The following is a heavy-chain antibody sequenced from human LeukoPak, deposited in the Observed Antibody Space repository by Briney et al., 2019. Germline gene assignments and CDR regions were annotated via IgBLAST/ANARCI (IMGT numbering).Heavy chain of an antibody. CDR2: TNHSGST. CDR1: GGSFSGYY. J-gene: IGHJ4*02. Sequence: SETLSLTCAVYGGSFSGYYWSWIRQPPGKGLEWIGETNHSGSTNYNPSLKSRVTISVDTSKNQFSLKLSSVTAADTAVYYCASSHYGDPTNYFDYWGQGTLVTVSS. CDR3: ASSHYGDPTNYFDY. V-gene: IGHV4-34*01. D-gene: IGHD4-17*01.